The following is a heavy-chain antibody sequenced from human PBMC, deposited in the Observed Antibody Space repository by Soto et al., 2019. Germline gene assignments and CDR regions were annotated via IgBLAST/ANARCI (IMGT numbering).Heavy chain of an antibody. J-gene: IGHJ6*02. V-gene: IGHV3-74*01. Sequence: PGGSLRLSCSASGFTFSNYWMHWVRQAPGKGLVWVSGIRSDGSNTNYAGSVKGRFTISRDNSKNTLYLQMNNLRAEDTAVYYCSMDVWGPGPTVTVSS. CDR1: GFTFSNYW. CDR2: IRSDGSNT. CDR3: SMDV.